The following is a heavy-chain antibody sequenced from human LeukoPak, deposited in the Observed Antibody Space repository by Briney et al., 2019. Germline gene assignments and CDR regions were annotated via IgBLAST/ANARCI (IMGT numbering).Heavy chain of an antibody. Sequence: SESLSLTCTVSGGSISSGSYYWSWIRQPAGKGLEWIGRIYTSGSTNYNPSLKSRVTISVDTSKNQFSLKLSSVTAADTAVYYCAIPYYYDSSGPGAFDIWGQGTMVTVSS. CDR1: GGSISSGSYY. CDR2: IYTSGST. J-gene: IGHJ3*02. V-gene: IGHV4-61*02. D-gene: IGHD3-22*01. CDR3: AIPYYYDSSGPGAFDI.